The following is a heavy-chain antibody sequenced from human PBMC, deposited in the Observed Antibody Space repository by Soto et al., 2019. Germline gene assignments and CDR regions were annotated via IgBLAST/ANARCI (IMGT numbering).Heavy chain of an antibody. CDR1: GFTFDDYA. J-gene: IGHJ4*02. CDR3: AKDSCSTSCYAYDD. CDR2: ISWNSGSI. V-gene: IGHV3-9*01. Sequence: GGSLRLSCAASGFTFDDYAMHWVRQAPGKGLEWVSGISWNSGSIGYADSVKGRFTISRDNAKNSLYLQMNSLRAEDTALYYCAKDSCSTSCYAYDDWGQGTLVTVSS. D-gene: IGHD2-2*01.